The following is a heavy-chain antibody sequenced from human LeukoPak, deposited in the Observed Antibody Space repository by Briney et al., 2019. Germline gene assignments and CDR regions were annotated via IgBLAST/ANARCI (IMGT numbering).Heavy chain of an antibody. V-gene: IGHV3-66*01. CDR3: ARGDYYDSSGYYYGTPNAFDI. CDR2: IYSGGST. CDR1: GFTVSSNY. D-gene: IGHD3-22*01. Sequence: GGSLRLSCAASGFTVSSNYMSWVRQAPGKGLEWVSVIYSGGSTYYADSVKGRFTISRDNSKNTLYLQMNSLSAEDTAVYYCARGDYYDSSGYYYGTPNAFDIWGQGTMVTVSS. J-gene: IGHJ3*02.